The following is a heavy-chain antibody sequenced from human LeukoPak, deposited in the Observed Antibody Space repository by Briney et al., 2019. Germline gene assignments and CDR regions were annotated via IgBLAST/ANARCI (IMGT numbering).Heavy chain of an antibody. D-gene: IGHD4-17*01. J-gene: IGHJ3*02. CDR2: IIPIFGTA. CDR3: ARALYGDYAEGAFDI. CDR1: GGTFSSYA. V-gene: IGHV1-69*13. Sequence: SVKVSCKASGGTFSSYAISWVRQAPGQGLEWMGGIIPIFGTADYAQKFQGRVTITADESTSTAYMELSSLRSEDTAVYYCARALYGDYAEGAFDIWGQGTMVTVSS.